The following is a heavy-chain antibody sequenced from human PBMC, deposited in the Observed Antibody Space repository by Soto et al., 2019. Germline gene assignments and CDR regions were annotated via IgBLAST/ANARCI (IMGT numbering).Heavy chain of an antibody. CDR2: INHSGST. Sequence: SETLSLTCAVYGGSFSGYYWSWIRQPPGKGLEWIGEINHSGSTNYNPSLKSRVTISVDTSKNQFSLKLSSVAAADTAVYYCARGYYDFWSGDYYYYYYVDVWGKGTTGNVS. D-gene: IGHD3-3*01. CDR3: ARGYYDFWSGDYYYYYYVDV. V-gene: IGHV4-34*01. CDR1: GGSFSGYY. J-gene: IGHJ6*03.